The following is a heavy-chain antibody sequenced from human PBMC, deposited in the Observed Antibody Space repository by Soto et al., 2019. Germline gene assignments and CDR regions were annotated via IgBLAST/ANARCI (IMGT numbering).Heavy chain of an antibody. CDR3: ARGREIFGEVTPFDH. CDR2: INDTGST. J-gene: IGHJ4*02. V-gene: IGHV4-34*02. D-gene: IGHD3-3*01. CDR1: GGSFSGHY. Sequence: QVQLQQWGAGLLKPSETLSLTCAVYGGSFSGHYWSWIRQPPGKGLEWIGEINDTGSTKYNPSLKSQVTISVDTYKNQFSLLLRSVTAADTAVYYCARGREIFGEVTPFDHWGQGTLVSVSA.